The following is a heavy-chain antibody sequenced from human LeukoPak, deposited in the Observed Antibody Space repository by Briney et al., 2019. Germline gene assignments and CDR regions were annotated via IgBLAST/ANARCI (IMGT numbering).Heavy chain of an antibody. Sequence: GASVKVSCKASGGTFSSYAISWVRQAPGQGLEWMGWINPNSGGTNYAQKFQGRVTMTRDTSISTAYMELSRLRSDDTAVYYCARDVEHYYDSSGYKDYWGQGTLVTVSS. CDR3: ARDVEHYYDSSGYKDY. V-gene: IGHV1-2*02. CDR2: INPNSGGT. D-gene: IGHD3-22*01. J-gene: IGHJ4*02. CDR1: GGTFSSYA.